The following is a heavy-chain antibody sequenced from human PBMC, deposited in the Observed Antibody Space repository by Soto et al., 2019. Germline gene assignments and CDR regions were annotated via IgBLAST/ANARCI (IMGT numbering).Heavy chain of an antibody. V-gene: IGHV4-39*01. CDR1: GGSINSVSYY. CDR2: IYYSGST. J-gene: IGHJ4*02. Sequence: SETLSLTCTVSGGSINSVSYYWGWIRQPPGKGLEWIGSIYYSGSTYYNPSLKSRVTISVDTSKIQFSLKLSSVTAADTAVYYCVRQVRLQFYFDYWGQGTLVTVSS. D-gene: IGHD2-2*01. CDR3: VRQVRLQFYFDY.